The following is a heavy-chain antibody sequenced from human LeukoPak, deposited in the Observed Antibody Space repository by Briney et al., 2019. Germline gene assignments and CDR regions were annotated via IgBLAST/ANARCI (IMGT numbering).Heavy chain of an antibody. CDR1: GFTFSSYS. Sequence: GGSLRLSCAASGFTFSSYSMNWVRQAPGKGLEWVSHIGRGITYADSVKGRFTISRGTSKNTLYLQMDSLRAEDTAVYYCARGGGAYCGDDCRRTFDYWGQGTLVTVSS. CDR3: ARGGGAYCGDDCRRTFDY. D-gene: IGHD2-21*02. J-gene: IGHJ4*02. CDR2: IGRGI. V-gene: IGHV3-48*01.